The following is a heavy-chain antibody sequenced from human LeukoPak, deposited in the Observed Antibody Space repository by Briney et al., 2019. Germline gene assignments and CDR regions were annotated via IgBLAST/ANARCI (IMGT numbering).Heavy chain of an antibody. D-gene: IGHD3-22*01. CDR1: GFTFSSYA. Sequence: GGSLRLSCAASGFTFSSYAMSWVRQAPGKGLEWVSAISGSGGSTYYADSVKGRFTISRGNSKNTLYLQMNSLRAEDTAVYYCAKERGYYDSSGYYLSGGQGTLVTVSS. J-gene: IGHJ4*02. CDR2: ISGSGGST. V-gene: IGHV3-23*01. CDR3: AKERGYYDSSGYYLS.